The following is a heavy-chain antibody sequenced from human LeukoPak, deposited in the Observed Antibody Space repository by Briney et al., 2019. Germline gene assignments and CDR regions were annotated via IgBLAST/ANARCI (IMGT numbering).Heavy chain of an antibody. CDR3: ARSVITMLQQAFDI. V-gene: IGHV4-4*02. CDR2: VNLQGST. CDR1: GGSISNTNW. D-gene: IGHD3-10*02. Sequence: PSGTLSLTCGVSGGSISNTNWWTWVRQPPGKGLEWIGEVNLQGSTNYNPFLKSRVAISVDKSENHISLNLSSVTAADTAVYYCARSVITMLQQAFDIWGQGTMVTVSS. J-gene: IGHJ3*02.